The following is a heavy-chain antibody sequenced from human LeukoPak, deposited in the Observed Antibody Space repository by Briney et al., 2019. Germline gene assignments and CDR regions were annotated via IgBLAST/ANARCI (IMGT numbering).Heavy chain of an antibody. V-gene: IGHV3-7*04. Sequence: GSLRLSCAASGFTFSTYWMNWVRQAPGKGLEWVANIKQDGTEKYYVDSVKGRFTISRDNAKNSLFLQMNSLRAEDTAVYYCAREYSRSLPLDFWGQGALVTVSS. J-gene: IGHJ4*02. CDR3: AREYSRSLPLDF. CDR1: GFTFSTYW. D-gene: IGHD6-13*01. CDR2: IKQDGTEK.